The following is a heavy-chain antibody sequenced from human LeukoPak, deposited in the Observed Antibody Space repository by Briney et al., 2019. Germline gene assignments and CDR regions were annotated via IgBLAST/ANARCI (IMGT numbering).Heavy chain of an antibody. CDR1: GFTFSSYG. Sequence: PGGSLRLSCAASGFTFSSYGIHWVRQAPGKGLEWVAFIRYDGSNKYYADSVKGRFTISRDNSKNTLYLQMNSLRAEDTAVYYCACMVRGVTPRSLDYWGQGTLVTVSS. CDR3: ACMVRGVTPRSLDY. CDR2: IRYDGSNK. D-gene: IGHD3-10*01. V-gene: IGHV3-30*02. J-gene: IGHJ4*02.